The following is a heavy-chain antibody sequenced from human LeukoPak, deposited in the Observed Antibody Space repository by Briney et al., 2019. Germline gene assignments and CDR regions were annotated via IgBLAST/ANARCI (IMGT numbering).Heavy chain of an antibody. V-gene: IGHV4-4*09. CDR3: ARHAADYYYMDV. CDR2: IHTSGDT. J-gene: IGHJ6*03. Sequence: SETLSLTCTVSGDSIRNYYWIWIRQPPGKGLEWIAFIHTSGDTNYNPSLKTRATISVDMSKNQFSLRLGSVTAADTAVYYCARHAADYYYMDVWGQGTTVTVSS. D-gene: IGHD6-25*01. CDR1: GDSIRNYY.